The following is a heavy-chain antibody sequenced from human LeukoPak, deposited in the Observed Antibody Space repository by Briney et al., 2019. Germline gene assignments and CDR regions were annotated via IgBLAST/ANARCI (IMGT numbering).Heavy chain of an antibody. CDR1: GDSISTYY. CDR2: IYYTGNT. D-gene: IGHD3-16*01. V-gene: IGHV4-59*01. Sequence: SETLSLTCTVSGDSISTYYWSWIRQPPGKGLEWIAYIYYTGNTKYNPSLKSRVTISVDTSKNQFSLKLSSVTAADTAVYYCAREGFTGSHENYYYYYYMDVWGKGTTVTVSS. CDR3: AREGFTGSHENYYYYYYMDV. J-gene: IGHJ6*03.